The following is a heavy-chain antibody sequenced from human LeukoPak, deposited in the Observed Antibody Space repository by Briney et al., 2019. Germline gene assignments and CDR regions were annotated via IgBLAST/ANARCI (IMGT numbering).Heavy chain of an antibody. CDR1: GFTFSSYS. J-gene: IGHJ3*02. Sequence: GGSLRLSCAASGFTFSSYSMNWVRQAPGRGLEWVSFISSSSDYIYYADSVKGRITISRDNARNSLYLQMNSLRAEDTAVYFCAGDVEGGTFDIWGQGTTVTVSS. V-gene: IGHV3-21*01. D-gene: IGHD3-16*01. CDR3: AGDVEGGTFDI. CDR2: ISSSSDYI.